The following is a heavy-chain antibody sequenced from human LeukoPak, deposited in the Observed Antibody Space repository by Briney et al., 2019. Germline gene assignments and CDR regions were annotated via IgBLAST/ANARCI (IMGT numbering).Heavy chain of an antibody. D-gene: IGHD3-22*01. V-gene: IGHV3-23*01. CDR1: GFTFSSYA. CDR3: CREITMIVDDNAFDI. J-gene: IGHJ3*02. Sequence: GGSLRLSCAASGFTFSSYAMNWVRQAPGKGLEWVSAISGSGGSTYYADSVKGRFTISRDNSKNTLYLQMNSLRAEDTAVYYCCREITMIVDDNAFDIWGQGTMVTVSS. CDR2: ISGSGGST.